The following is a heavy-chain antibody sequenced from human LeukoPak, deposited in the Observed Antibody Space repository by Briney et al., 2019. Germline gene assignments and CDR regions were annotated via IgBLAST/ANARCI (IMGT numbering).Heavy chain of an antibody. D-gene: IGHD4-11*01. CDR3: AKAKRNNDYLFDY. CDR2: IGWNKDKM. CDR1: GFTFSNSA. V-gene: IGHV3-9*01. J-gene: IGHJ4*02. Sequence: PGGSLRLSSAASGFTFSNSALNWVREAPGKGLEWISGIGWNKDKMLYAGSLKGRFTISRDNARRSLFLQMDSLRAEDTAFYYCAKAKRNNDYLFDYWGQGTLVAVSS.